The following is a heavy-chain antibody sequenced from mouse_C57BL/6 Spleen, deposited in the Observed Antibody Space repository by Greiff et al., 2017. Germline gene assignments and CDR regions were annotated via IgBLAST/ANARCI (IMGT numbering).Heavy chain of an antibody. D-gene: IGHD2-1*01. CDR1: GYTFTSYW. CDR3: ARGEGNYAWFAY. Sequence: QVQLQQPGTELVKPGASVKLSCKASGYTFTSYWMHWVKQRPGQGLEWIGNINPSNGGTNYNEKFKSKATLTVGKSSSTAYMQLSSLTSEDSAVYYCARGEGNYAWFAYWGQGTLVTVSA. CDR2: INPSNGGT. J-gene: IGHJ3*01. V-gene: IGHV1-53*01.